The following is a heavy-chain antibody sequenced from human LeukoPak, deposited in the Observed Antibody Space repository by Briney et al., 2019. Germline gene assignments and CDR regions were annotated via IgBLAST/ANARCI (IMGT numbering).Heavy chain of an antibody. CDR3: ARQTAMGRSGDY. D-gene: IGHD5-18*01. V-gene: IGHV5-51*01. CDR2: LDPRDSDT. Sequence: GESLQISCKASGFSFTSYWISRVRPMSGKGLEWMGILDPRDSDTRYTPSFQGQVTISADKSLTTAYLQWNSLKASDTAMYYCARQTAMGRSGDYWGQGTLSSSPQ. J-gene: IGHJ4*02. CDR1: GFSFTSYW.